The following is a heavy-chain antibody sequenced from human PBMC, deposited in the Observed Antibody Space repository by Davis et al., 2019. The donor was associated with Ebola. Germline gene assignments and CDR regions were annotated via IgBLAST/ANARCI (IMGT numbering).Heavy chain of an antibody. V-gene: IGHV3-30*04. D-gene: IGHD6-13*01. CDR2: ISYDGSNK. J-gene: IGHJ4*02. Sequence: GESLKISCAASGFTFSSYAMHWVRQAPGKGLEWVAVISYDGSNKYYADSVKGRFTISRDNSKNTLYLQMNSLRAEDTAVYYCARDLRIAALDYWGQGTLVTVSS. CDR3: ARDLRIAALDY. CDR1: GFTFSSYA.